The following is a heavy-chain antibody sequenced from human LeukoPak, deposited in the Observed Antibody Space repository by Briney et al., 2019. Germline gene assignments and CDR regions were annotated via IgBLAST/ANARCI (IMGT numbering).Heavy chain of an antibody. Sequence: ASVKVSCKASGYTFTSYGISWVRQAPGQGLEWMGWIGAYNGNTNYAQKLQGRVTMTTDTSTSTAYMELRSLRSDDTAVYYCARDSRGTYDFWSGYYERWFDPWGQGTLVTVSS. CDR1: GYTFTSYG. CDR3: ARDSRGTYDFWSGYYERWFDP. D-gene: IGHD3-3*01. CDR2: IGAYNGNT. V-gene: IGHV1-18*01. J-gene: IGHJ5*02.